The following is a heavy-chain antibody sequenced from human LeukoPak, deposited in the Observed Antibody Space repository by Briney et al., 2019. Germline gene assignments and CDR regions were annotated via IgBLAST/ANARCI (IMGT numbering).Heavy chain of an antibody. CDR2: IYTIGRI. J-gene: IGHJ5*02. CDR3: ARDSSGSTSSLPGTNWFNP. D-gene: IGHD6-6*01. CDR1: GASITGYY. V-gene: IGHV4-4*07. Sequence: PSETLSLTCTVSGASITGYYWSWIRQPAGKGLEWLGRIYTIGRINYNPSLESRVTMSVDTSKNQFSLKLNSVTAADTAVYYCARDSSGSTSSLPGTNWFNPWGQGTLVTVSS.